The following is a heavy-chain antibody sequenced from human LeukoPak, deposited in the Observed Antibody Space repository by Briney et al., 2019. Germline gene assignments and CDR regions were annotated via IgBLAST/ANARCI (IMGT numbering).Heavy chain of an antibody. V-gene: IGHV4-59*07. D-gene: IGHD3-3*01. CDR1: GGSISRCY. CDR3: ARTGIWSGYYTFDY. CDR2: IYYTGTT. J-gene: IGHJ4*02. Sequence: SDTLSLTCTVSGGSISRCYWSWIRPPPGGGLECIGYIYYTGTTNYNPSLKNRVTMSVDTSKNQFSLKLSSVTTADTAVYYCARTGIWSGYYTFDYWGQGSLVTVSS.